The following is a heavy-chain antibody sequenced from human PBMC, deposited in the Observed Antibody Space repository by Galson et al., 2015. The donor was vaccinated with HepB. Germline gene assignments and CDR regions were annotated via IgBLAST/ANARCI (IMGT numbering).Heavy chain of an antibody. CDR3: ARTSYCSSTSCPKGPYYGMDV. D-gene: IGHD2-2*01. V-gene: IGHV2-5*02. CDR2: IYWDDDK. J-gene: IGHJ6*02. Sequence: PALVKPTQTLTLTCTFSGFSLSTSGVGVGWIRQPPGKALEWLALIYWDDDKRYSPSLKSRLTITKDTSKNQMVLTMTNMDPVDTATYYCARTSYCSSTSCPKGPYYGMDVWGQGTTITVSS. CDR1: GFSLSTSGVG.